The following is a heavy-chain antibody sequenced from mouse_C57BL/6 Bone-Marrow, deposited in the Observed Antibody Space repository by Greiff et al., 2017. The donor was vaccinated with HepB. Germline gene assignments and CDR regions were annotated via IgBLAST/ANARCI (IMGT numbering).Heavy chain of an antibody. CDR1: GFSLSTFGMG. Sequence: QVTLKVCGPGILQPSQSLSLSCSFSGFSLSTFGMGVGWIRQPSGKGLEWLAHIWWDDDKYYNPFLKSRLTISKDTSKIQVFLKIANGDTADTATYYCARIQCITTVVAPYLDYWGQGTTLTVTS. J-gene: IGHJ2*01. D-gene: IGHD1-1*01. V-gene: IGHV8-8*01. CDR2: IWWDDDK. CDR3: ARIQCITTVVAPYLDY.